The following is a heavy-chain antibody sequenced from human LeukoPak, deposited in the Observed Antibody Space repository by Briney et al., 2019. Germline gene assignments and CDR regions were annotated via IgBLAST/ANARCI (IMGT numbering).Heavy chain of an antibody. J-gene: IGHJ4*02. CDR2: IYYSGST. D-gene: IGHD3-22*01. CDR1: GFAFSNYN. V-gene: IGHV4-59*01. Sequence: PGGSLRLSCAASGFAFSNYNMHWIRQPPGKGLEWIGYIYYSGSTNYNPSLKSRITISVDTSKNQFSLKLSSVTAADTAVYYCARGADSSGYYSIFYFDYWGQGTLVTVSS. CDR3: ARGADSSGYYSIFYFDY.